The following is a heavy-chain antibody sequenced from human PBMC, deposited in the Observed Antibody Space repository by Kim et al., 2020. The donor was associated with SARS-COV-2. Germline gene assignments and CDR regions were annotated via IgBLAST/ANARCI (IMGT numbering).Heavy chain of an antibody. V-gene: IGHV3-23*01. Sequence: GGSLRLSCAASGFTFSNYAMSWVRQAPGEGLEWVSTIMYNGGATFYADSVKGRFTISRDNSQNTVNLQMYNLRVDDTAMYYCAKGATTSDYASGMDVWGQGTTVTVSS. CDR3: AKGATTSDYASGMDV. D-gene: IGHD4-17*01. J-gene: IGHJ6*02. CDR2: IMYNGGAT. CDR1: GFTFSNYA.